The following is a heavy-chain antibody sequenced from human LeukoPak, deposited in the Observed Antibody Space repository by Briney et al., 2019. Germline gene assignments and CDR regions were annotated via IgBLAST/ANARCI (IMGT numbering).Heavy chain of an antibody. D-gene: IGHD6-13*01. V-gene: IGHV4-59*01. CDR2: LYYSGST. CDR3: ARQLAAAGNNWFDP. Sequence: KPSETLSLTCTVSGGSISSYYWSWIRQPPGKGLEWMGYLYYSGSTNYNPSLKSRVTISVDTSKTQFSLKLSSVTAADTAVYYCARQLAAAGNNWFDPWGQGTLVTVSS. J-gene: IGHJ5*02. CDR1: GGSISSYY.